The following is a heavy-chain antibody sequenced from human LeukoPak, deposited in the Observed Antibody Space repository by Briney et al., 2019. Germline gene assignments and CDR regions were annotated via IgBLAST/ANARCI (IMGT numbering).Heavy chain of an antibody. CDR1: GGSISSGGYY. J-gene: IGHJ3*02. D-gene: IGHD3-10*01. CDR2: IYYSGST. V-gene: IGHV4-31*03. CDR3: ARQGLYYYGSGSYAFDAFDI. Sequence: SETLSLTRTVSGGSISSGGYYWSWIRQHPGKGLEWNGYIYYSGSTYYNPSLKSRVAISVDTSKNQFSLKLSSVTAADTAVYYCARQGLYYYGSGSYAFDAFDIWGQGTMVTVSP.